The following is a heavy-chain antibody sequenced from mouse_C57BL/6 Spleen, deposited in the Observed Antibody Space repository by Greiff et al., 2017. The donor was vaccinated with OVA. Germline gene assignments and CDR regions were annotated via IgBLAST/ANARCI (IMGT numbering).Heavy chain of an antibody. Sequence: VQLKESGAELVKPGASVKLSCTASGFNIKDYYMHWVKQRTEQGLEWIGRIDPEDGETKYAPKFQGKATITADTSSNTAYLQLSSLTSEDTAVYYCARGDYYYGSSGEGYAMDYWGQGTSVTVSS. CDR2: IDPEDGET. CDR3: ARGDYYYGSSGEGYAMDY. CDR1: GFNIKDYY. D-gene: IGHD1-1*01. V-gene: IGHV14-2*01. J-gene: IGHJ4*01.